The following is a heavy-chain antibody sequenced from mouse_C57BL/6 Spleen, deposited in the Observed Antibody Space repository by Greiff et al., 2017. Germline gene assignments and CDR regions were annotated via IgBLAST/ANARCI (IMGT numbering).Heavy chain of an antibody. CDR2: ISDGGSYT. Sequence: EVKVVESGGGLVKPGGSLKLSCAASGFTFSSYAMSWVRQTPEKRLEWVATISDGGSYTYYPDNVKGRFTISRDNAKNNLYLQMSHLKSEDTAMYYCARDLYYYGSSPSFDYWGQGTTLTVSS. V-gene: IGHV5-4*01. D-gene: IGHD1-1*01. CDR1: GFTFSSYA. J-gene: IGHJ2*01. CDR3: ARDLYYYGSSPSFDY.